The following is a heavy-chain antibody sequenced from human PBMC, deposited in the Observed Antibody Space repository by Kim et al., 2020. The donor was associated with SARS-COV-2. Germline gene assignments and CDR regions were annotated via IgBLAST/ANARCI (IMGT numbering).Heavy chain of an antibody. V-gene: IGHV1-69*04. J-gene: IGHJ5*02. Sequence: SVKVSCKASGGTFSSYAISWVRQAPGQGLEWMGRIIPILGIANYAQKFQGRVTITADKSTSTAYMELSSLRSEDTAVYYCARDFDYYARLWYNWFDPWG. CDR1: GGTFSSYA. D-gene: IGHD3-10*01. CDR3: ARDFDYYARLWYNWFDP. CDR2: IIPILGIA.